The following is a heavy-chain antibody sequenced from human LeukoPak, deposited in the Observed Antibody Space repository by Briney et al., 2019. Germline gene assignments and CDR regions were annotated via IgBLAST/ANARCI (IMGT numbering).Heavy chain of an antibody. J-gene: IGHJ6*03. CDR3: ARVGGEESYYYNYYMDV. Sequence: PSETLSLTRTVSGGSISSYYWGWIRQPAGKGLEWIGRIYYTGSTNYNPSLKSRVTMSVDTSKHQFSLKLSSVTAADTAVYYCARVGGEESYYYNYYMDVWGKGTTVAVS. CDR2: IYYTGST. CDR1: GGSISSYY. V-gene: IGHV4-4*07. D-gene: IGHD3-10*01.